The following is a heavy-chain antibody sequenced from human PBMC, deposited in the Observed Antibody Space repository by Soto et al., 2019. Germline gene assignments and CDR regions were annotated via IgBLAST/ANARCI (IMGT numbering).Heavy chain of an antibody. V-gene: IGHV1-69*12. J-gene: IGHJ3*02. Sequence: QVQLVQSGAEVKKPGSSVKVSCKASGGTFSSYAISWVRQAPGQGLEWMGGIIPIFGTANYAQKFQGRVTITADESTSTAYMELSSLRSEDTAVYYCARGYDSSGYYNYADDAFDIWGQGTMVTVSS. CDR3: ARGYDSSGYYNYADDAFDI. D-gene: IGHD3-22*01. CDR2: IIPIFGTA. CDR1: GGTFSSYA.